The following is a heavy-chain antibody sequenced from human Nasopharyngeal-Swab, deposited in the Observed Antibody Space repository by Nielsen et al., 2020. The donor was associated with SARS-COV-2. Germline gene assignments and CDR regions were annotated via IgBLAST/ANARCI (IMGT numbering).Heavy chain of an antibody. J-gene: IGHJ4*02. V-gene: IGHV3-23*01. Sequence: GESLKISCAASGFTFRSFAMSWVRQAPGKGLEWVSAISGSGGATFYADSVKGRFTISRDTSKNTVYLQVNSLRAEDTAVYYCAKDGLIVAVVASTNYFDYWGRGTLATVAS. D-gene: IGHD2-15*01. CDR2: ISGSGGAT. CDR1: GFTFRSFA. CDR3: AKDGLIVAVVASTNYFDY.